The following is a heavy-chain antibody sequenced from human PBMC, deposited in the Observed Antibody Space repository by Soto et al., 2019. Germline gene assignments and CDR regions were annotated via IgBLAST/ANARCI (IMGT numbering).Heavy chain of an antibody. CDR3: AREVEYTSAFGISSSFDY. CDR2: INPGGSEK. V-gene: IGHV3-7*01. CDR1: GFSFSDSW. Sequence: SGGSLRLSCVASGFSFSDSWMDWVRQAPGKGPEWVANINPGGSEKNYVDSVKGRFTISRDNSKNTLYLQMNSLRSEDTAVYYCAREVEYTSAFGISSSFDYWGQGTLVTVSS. D-gene: IGHD6-19*01. J-gene: IGHJ4*02.